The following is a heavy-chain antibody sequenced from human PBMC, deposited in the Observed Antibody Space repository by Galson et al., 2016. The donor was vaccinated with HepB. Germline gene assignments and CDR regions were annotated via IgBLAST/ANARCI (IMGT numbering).Heavy chain of an antibody. CDR3: VAVRAEYSGAFKRKRRSDPQNDI. CDR2: IGRSGTPT. J-gene: IGHJ3*02. D-gene: IGHD5-12*01. Sequence: SLRLSCAVSTVSLNTYEMHWVRLAPGKGLEWISFIGRSGTPTSYADSVKGRFTISRDNAGNSVNLQMNSLRADDTALYYCVAVRAEYSGAFKRKRRSDPQNDIWGQGTMVTVSS. V-gene: IGHV3-48*03. CDR1: TVSLNTYE.